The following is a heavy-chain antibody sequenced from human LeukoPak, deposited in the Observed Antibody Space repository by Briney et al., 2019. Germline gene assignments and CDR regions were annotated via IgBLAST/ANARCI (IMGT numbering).Heavy chain of an antibody. CDR1: AGSISSGDYY. D-gene: IGHD4-17*01. Sequence: SETLSLTCTVSAGSISSGDYYWSWIRQPPGKGLEWIGYIYYSGSTYYNPSLKSRVTISVDTSKNQFSLKLSSVTAADTAVYYCARDRYGDFYFDYWGQGTLVTVSS. CDR3: ARDRYGDFYFDY. V-gene: IGHV4-30-4*01. J-gene: IGHJ4*02. CDR2: IYYSGST.